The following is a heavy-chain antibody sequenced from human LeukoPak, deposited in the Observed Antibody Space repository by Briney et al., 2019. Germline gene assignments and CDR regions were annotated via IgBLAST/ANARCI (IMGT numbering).Heavy chain of an antibody. J-gene: IGHJ4*02. D-gene: IGHD3-3*01. Sequence: PGGSLRLSCAASGFTFDDYAMHWVRQAPGKGLEWVSGISWNSGSIGYADSVKGRFTISRDNAKNSLYLQMNSLRAEDTAVYYCAKGLRFLEWFDYWGQGTLVTVSS. CDR3: AKGLRFLEWFDY. CDR1: GFTFDDYA. CDR2: ISWNSGSI. V-gene: IGHV3-9*01.